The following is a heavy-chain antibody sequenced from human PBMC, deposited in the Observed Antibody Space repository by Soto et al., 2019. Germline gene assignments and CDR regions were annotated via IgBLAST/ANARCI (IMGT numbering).Heavy chain of an antibody. D-gene: IGHD3-10*01. J-gene: IGHJ4*02. CDR3: ARMGFTYGTGSV. CDR2: IYYSGST. Sequence: SETLSLTCSVSGASISSGDYYWSWIRQAPGKGLEWIGHIYYSGSTHYKASLKSRVTISVDTSKTQFSLNLTSVTAADTALYYCARMGFTYGTGSVWGQGTQVTVSS. V-gene: IGHV4-30-4*01. CDR1: GASISSGDYY.